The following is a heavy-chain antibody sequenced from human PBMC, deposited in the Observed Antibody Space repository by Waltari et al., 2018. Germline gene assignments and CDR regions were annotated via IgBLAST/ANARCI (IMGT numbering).Heavy chain of an antibody. V-gene: IGHV3-53*01. CDR2: IYSGGST. CDR3: ARDSGFPDDSSGYEDY. J-gene: IGHJ4*02. Sequence: VQLVESGGGLIQPGGSLRLYGAASGFTVRSNYMSWVRQAPGKGLECFSVIYSGGSTYYAASVKGRFIISRDNSKSTVYLQMNSLRAEDTAVYYCARDSGFPDDSSGYEDYWGQGTLVTVSS. D-gene: IGHD3-22*01. CDR1: GFTVRSNY.